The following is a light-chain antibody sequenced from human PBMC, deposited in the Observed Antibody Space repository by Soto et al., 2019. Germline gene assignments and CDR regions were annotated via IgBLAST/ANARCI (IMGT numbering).Light chain of an antibody. CDR3: HQYGTSST. CDR2: ATS. CDR1: QSVSSPY. J-gene: IGKJ2*01. V-gene: IGKV3-20*01. Sequence: TVLPQPPGTLPLSPGERVTLSCRASQSVSSPYVAWYQQKPGQAPRLLISATSTRAAGIPDRFSGSGSGTDFALTISMQEPEVSAVYYFHQYGTSSTFGQGT.